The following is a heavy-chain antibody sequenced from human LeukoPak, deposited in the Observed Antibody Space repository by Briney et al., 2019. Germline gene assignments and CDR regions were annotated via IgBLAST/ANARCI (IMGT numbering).Heavy chain of an antibody. CDR2: MNPNSGNT. CDR3: ARGGGIIVATTMYYFGY. D-gene: IGHD5-12*01. J-gene: IGHJ4*02. Sequence: ASVKVSCKASGYTFNSYDINWVRKATGQGLEWMGWMNPNSGNTNYAQKFQGRVTMTTDTSTRIAYMELRSLRSDDTAVYYCARGGGIIVATTMYYFGYWGQGTLVTVSS. V-gene: IGHV1-8*01. CDR1: GYTFNSYD.